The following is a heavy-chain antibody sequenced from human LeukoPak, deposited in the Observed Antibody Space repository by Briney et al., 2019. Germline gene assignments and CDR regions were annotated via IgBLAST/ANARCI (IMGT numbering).Heavy chain of an antibody. CDR1: GFTFDDYG. CDR3: ARHTSGRWYFDY. J-gene: IGHJ4*02. D-gene: IGHD1-26*01. V-gene: IGHV3-21*01. CDR2: ISSSGSYI. Sequence: GGSLRLSCAASGFTFDDYGMNWVRQAPGKGLEWVSSISSSGSYIYYADSLKGRFTISRDNAKNSLYLQMNSLRAEDTAVYYCARHTSGRWYFDYWGQGTLVTVSS.